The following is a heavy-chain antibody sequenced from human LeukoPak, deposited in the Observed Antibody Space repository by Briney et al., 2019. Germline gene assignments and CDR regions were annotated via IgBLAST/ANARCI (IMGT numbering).Heavy chain of an antibody. Sequence: GGSLRLSCAASGFTFSSYAMNWVRQAPGKGLEGVSGITGSGGSTSYADSVKGRFTISRDNSKNTLYLQMNSLRAEDTAVYYCAKDQVPLRYNWNPRWFDPWGQGTLVTVSS. CDR1: GFTFSSYA. CDR2: ITGSGGST. CDR3: AKDQVPLRYNWNPRWFDP. V-gene: IGHV3-23*01. J-gene: IGHJ5*02. D-gene: IGHD1-20*01.